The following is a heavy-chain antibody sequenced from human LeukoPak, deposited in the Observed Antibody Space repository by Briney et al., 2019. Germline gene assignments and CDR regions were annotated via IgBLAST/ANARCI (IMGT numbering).Heavy chain of an antibody. D-gene: IGHD2-15*01. CDR3: ARGGGYCSDTRCYGIDY. V-gene: IGHV3-64*01. J-gene: IGHJ4*02. CDR1: GFTFSSYT. Sequence: GGSLRLSCGASGFTFSSYTMHWVRQAPGKGLEYVSTISSNGDGSYYANSVKGRFTITRDNSKNTLYLQMGSLRAEDMAVYFCARGGGYCSDTRCYGIDYWGQGTLVTVSS. CDR2: ISSNGDGS.